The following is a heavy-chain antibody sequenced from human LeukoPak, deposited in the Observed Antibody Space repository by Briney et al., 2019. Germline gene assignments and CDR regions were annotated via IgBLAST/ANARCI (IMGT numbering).Heavy chain of an antibody. CDR2: ISYDGSNK. J-gene: IGHJ3*02. D-gene: IGHD1-26*01. CDR3: AKDRLSGSYYDGAFDI. CDR1: GFTFSSYG. V-gene: IGHV3-30*18. Sequence: GGSLRLSCAASGFTFSSYGMHWVRQAPGKGLEWVAVISYDGSNKYYADSVKGRFTISRDNSKNTLYLQMNSLRVEDTAIYYCAKDRLSGSYYDGAFDIWGQGTMVTVSS.